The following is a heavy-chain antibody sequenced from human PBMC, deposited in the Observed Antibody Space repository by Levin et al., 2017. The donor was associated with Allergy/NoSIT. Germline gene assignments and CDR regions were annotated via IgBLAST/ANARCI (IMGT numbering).Heavy chain of an antibody. CDR3: ARDIAVAGTNSFYFDY. CDR1: GGSISTYY. D-gene: IGHD6-19*01. CDR2: VYYSGST. Sequence: SETLSLTCTVSGGSISTYYWSWIRQPPGKGLEWIGYVYYSGSTNYNPSLKSRVTMSVDTSKNQFSLKLSSVTAADTAVYYCARDIAVAGTNSFYFDYWGQGTLVTVSS. V-gene: IGHV4-59*01. J-gene: IGHJ4*02.